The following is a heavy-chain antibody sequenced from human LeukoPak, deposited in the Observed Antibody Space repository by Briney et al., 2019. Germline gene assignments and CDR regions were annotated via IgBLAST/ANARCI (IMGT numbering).Heavy chain of an antibody. Sequence: SETLSLTCTVSGGSISSYYWSWIRQPPGKGLEWIGYIYYSGSTNYNPSLKSRVTISVDTSKNQFSLKLSSVTAADTAVYYCARKVRFGELDPWGQGTLVTVSS. CDR2: IYYSGST. J-gene: IGHJ5*02. D-gene: IGHD3-10*01. V-gene: IGHV4-59*01. CDR3: ARKVRFGELDP. CDR1: GGSISSYY.